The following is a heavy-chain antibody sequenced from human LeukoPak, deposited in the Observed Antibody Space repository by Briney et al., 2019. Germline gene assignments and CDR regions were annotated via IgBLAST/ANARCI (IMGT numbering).Heavy chain of an antibody. Sequence: SETLSLTCTVSGGSISSSSYYWGWIRQPPGKGLEWIGSIYYSGSTYYNPSLKSRVTISVDTSKNQFSLKLSSVTAADTAVYYCARHEPQWLVPSYYFDYWGQGTLVTVSS. CDR2: IYYSGST. V-gene: IGHV4-39*01. D-gene: IGHD6-19*01. CDR3: ARHEPQWLVPSYYFDY. CDR1: GGSISSSSYY. J-gene: IGHJ4*02.